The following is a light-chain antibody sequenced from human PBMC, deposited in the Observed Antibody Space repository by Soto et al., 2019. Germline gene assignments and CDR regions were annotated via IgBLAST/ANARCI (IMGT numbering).Light chain of an antibody. CDR2: GAS. V-gene: IGKV3-15*01. CDR1: QSISRY. Sequence: IVLTQSPGTLSLSPGERTTLSCRASQSISRYLAWYQQKPGQAPRLLIYGASTRVTGIPARISGSGSGTEFTLTITSLQSEDFGVYHCQQYHNWWTFGQGTKVDI. CDR3: QQYHNWWT. J-gene: IGKJ1*01.